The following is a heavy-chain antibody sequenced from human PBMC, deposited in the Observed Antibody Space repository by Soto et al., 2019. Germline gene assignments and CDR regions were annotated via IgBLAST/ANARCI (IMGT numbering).Heavy chain of an antibody. CDR3: ARGDSSLGLYNWFDP. CDR1: GGSFSGYY. Sequence: PSETLSLTCAVYGGSFSGYYWSWIRQPPGKGLEWIGEINHSGSTNYNPSLKSRVTISVDTSKNQFSLKLSSVTAADTAVYYCARGDSSLGLYNWFDPWGQGTLVTVPQ. D-gene: IGHD6-6*01. J-gene: IGHJ5*02. CDR2: INHSGST. V-gene: IGHV4-34*01.